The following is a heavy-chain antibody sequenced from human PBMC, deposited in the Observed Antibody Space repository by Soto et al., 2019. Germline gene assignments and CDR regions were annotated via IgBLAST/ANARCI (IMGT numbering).Heavy chain of an antibody. CDR2: ISYGGSNK. V-gene: IGHV3-30*18. Sequence: GVSLRLSCAASGFTFSSYGMHWVRPAPGKGLEWVAVISYGGSNKYYADSVKGGLPSSRENSKTPLNRQMNSRRAEDRAVYYCAKVRYVLLTGYCEYWAQGTLVTVSS. J-gene: IGHJ4*02. D-gene: IGHD3-9*01. CDR3: AKVRYVLLTGYCEY. CDR1: GFTFSSYG.